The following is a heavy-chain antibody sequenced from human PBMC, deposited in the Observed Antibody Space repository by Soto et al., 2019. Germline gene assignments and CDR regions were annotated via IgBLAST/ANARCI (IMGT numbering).Heavy chain of an antibody. Sequence: GGSLRLSCAASGFTFSSYSMNWVRQAPGKGLEWVSSISSSSSYIYYADSVKGRFTISRDNDKNSLYLQMNSLRAEDTAVYYCARDADIVVVPAAMYFDLWGRGTLVTVSS. CDR2: ISSSSSYI. V-gene: IGHV3-21*01. J-gene: IGHJ2*01. D-gene: IGHD2-2*01. CDR1: GFTFSSYS. CDR3: ARDADIVVVPAAMYFDL.